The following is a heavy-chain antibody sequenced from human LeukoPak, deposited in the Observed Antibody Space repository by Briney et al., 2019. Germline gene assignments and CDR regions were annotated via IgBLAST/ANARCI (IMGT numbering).Heavy chain of an antibody. CDR1: GFTFGSHA. Sequence: GGSLRLSCEASGFTFGSHAMYWVRQAPGKGLEWVAGIFGSGGSPHYADPVKGRFTITRDISRNTVYLQINSLRAGDTAVYYCGKSTVGYSSGQKPAWPVDYWGQGTLVTVSS. V-gene: IGHV3-23*01. J-gene: IGHJ4*02. D-gene: IGHD5-18*01. CDR3: GKSTVGYSSGQKPAWPVDY. CDR2: IFGSGGSP.